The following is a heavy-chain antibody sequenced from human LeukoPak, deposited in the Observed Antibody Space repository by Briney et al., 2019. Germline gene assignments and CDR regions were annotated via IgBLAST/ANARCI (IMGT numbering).Heavy chain of an antibody. D-gene: IGHD4-17*01. CDR2: INPNSGGT. Sequence: ASVKVSCKASGYTFTGYYMHWVRQAPGQGLEWMGWINPNSGGTNYAQKFQGRVTMTRDTSISTAYMELSRLRSDDTAMYYCARRSGDYVYHWYFDLWGRGTLVTVSS. CDR1: GYTFTGYY. V-gene: IGHV1-2*02. J-gene: IGHJ2*01. CDR3: ARRSGDYVYHWYFDL.